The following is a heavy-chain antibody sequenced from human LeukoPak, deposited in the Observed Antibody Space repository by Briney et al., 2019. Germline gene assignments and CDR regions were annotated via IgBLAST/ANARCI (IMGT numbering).Heavy chain of an antibody. D-gene: IGHD2-15*01. CDR1: GFTFSSYG. CDR2: MSSSDDGR. V-gene: IGHV3-23*01. CDR3: AKAPVTSCRGAFCYPFDY. J-gene: IGHJ4*02. Sequence: GGSQRLSCAASGFTFSSYGMSWVRQAPGKGLEWVSAMSSSDDGRYYAASVRGRFTISRDTSRSTLYLQMNSLRAEDAAVYYCAKAPVTSCRGAFCYPFDYWGQGTLVTVSS.